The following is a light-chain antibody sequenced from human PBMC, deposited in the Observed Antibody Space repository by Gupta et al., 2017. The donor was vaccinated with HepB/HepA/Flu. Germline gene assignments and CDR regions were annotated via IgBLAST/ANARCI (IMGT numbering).Light chain of an antibody. CDR1: QSVGTY. Sequence: IVLTQSPATLSVSPGEKATLSCRASQSVGTYLAWYQQRPGQAPRLLMFDASIRIAGIPGRFSGSGSGTEFTLTISSLQSEDSALYYCQQYSDSPRAFGQGTKVELK. CDR2: DAS. CDR3: QQYSDSPRA. V-gene: IGKV3-15*01. J-gene: IGKJ1*01.